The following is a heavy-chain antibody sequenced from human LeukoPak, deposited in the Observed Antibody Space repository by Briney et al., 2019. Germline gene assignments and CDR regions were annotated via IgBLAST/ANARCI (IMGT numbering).Heavy chain of an antibody. CDR2: IKQDGSEK. J-gene: IGHJ5*02. Sequence: PGGSLRLSCVASGFTFSEAWMSWVRQAPGKGLGWVANIKQDGSEKYYVDSVKGRFTISRDNAKISLYLQMNSLRAEDTAVYYCARDGYYYDSSGYSSFDPWGQGTLVTVSS. D-gene: IGHD3-22*01. CDR3: ARDGYYYDSSGYSSFDP. V-gene: IGHV3-7*01. CDR1: GFTFSEAW.